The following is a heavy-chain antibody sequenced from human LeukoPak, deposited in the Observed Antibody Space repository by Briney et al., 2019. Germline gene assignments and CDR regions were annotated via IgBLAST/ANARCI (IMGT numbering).Heavy chain of an antibody. CDR1: GGSISSSSYY. J-gene: IGHJ1*01. V-gene: IGHV4-39*01. Sequence: SETLSLTCTVSGGSISSSSYYWGWIRQPPGKGLEWIGSVYYSGSTYYNPSLKSRVTISVDTSKNQFSLKLSSVTAADTAVYYCARQGSSGLYWSFQHWGQGTLVTVSS. CDR2: VYYSGST. D-gene: IGHD6-19*01. CDR3: ARQGSSGLYWSFQH.